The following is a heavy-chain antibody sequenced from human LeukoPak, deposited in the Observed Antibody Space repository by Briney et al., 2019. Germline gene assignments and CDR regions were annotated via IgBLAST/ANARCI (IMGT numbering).Heavy chain of an antibody. CDR1: GFTFSSYA. Sequence: GGSLRLSCAASGFTFSSYAMSWVRQAPGKGLEWVSAISGSGGSTYYEDFVKGRFTISRGNFKNTVYLQMNTLTAEATAVCFFSKVSDGYNQIRNAFDIWGQGTMVTVSS. D-gene: IGHD5-24*01. CDR3: SKVSDGYNQIRNAFDI. CDR2: ISGSGGST. V-gene: IGHV3-23*01. J-gene: IGHJ3*02.